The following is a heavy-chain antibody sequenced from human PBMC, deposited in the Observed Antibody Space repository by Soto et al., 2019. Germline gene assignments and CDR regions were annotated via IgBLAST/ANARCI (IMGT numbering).Heavy chain of an antibody. D-gene: IGHD3-22*01. Sequence: ASVKVSCKASGYTLTSYGVSWVRQAPGQGLEWMGWISAYNGNTNYAQKLQGRVTMTTDTSTSTAYMELRSLRSDDTAVYYCATRYYYDSSGYYPGAEYFQHWGQGTLVTVSS. V-gene: IGHV1-18*01. J-gene: IGHJ1*01. CDR3: ATRYYYDSSGYYPGAEYFQH. CDR2: ISAYNGNT. CDR1: GYTLTSYG.